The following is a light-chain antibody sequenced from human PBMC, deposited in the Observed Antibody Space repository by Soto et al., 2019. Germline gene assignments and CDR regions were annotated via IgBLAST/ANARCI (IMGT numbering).Light chain of an antibody. CDR2: EVS. J-gene: IGLJ1*01. CDR1: SSDVGTYNY. V-gene: IGLV2-14*01. Sequence: QSVLTQPASVSGSPGQSITISCTGTSSDVGTYNYVSWYQHHPGKAPKLIIYEVSNRPSGVSNRFSGSKSGSTASLTISALKDEAEDHYHSTSYTMDTALVFGTGTKV. CDR3: TSYTMDTALV.